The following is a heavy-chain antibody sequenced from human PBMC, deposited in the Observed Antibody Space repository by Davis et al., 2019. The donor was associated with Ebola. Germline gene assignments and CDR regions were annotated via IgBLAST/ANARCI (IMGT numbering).Heavy chain of an antibody. CDR3: ARDTYYYDSSGYRNDAFDI. Sequence: AASVKVSCKASGYTFTSYYMHWVRQAPGQGLEWMGIINPSGGSTSYAQKFQGRVTMTRDTSTSTVYMELSSLRSEDTAVYYCARDTYYYDSSGYRNDAFDIWGQGTMVTVSS. J-gene: IGHJ3*02. V-gene: IGHV1-46*03. CDR2: INPSGGST. CDR1: GYTFTSYY. D-gene: IGHD3-22*01.